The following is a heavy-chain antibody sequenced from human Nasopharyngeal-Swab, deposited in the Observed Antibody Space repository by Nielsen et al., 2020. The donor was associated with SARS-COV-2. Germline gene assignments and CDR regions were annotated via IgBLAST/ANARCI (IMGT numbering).Heavy chain of an antibody. V-gene: IGHV3-15*01. D-gene: IGHD2-21*02. Sequence: WIRQPPGKRLEWVGRIKSKTDGGTTDYAAPVKGRFTISRDDSKNTLYLQMNSLKTEDTAVYYCTTDLAYCGGDCYSPYYYGMDVWGQGTTVTVSS. CDR3: TTDLAYCGGDCYSPYYYGMDV. CDR2: IKSKTDGGTT. J-gene: IGHJ6*02.